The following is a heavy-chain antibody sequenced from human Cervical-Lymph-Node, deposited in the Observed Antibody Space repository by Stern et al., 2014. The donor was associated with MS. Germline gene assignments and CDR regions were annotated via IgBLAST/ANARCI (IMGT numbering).Heavy chain of an antibody. CDR3: ARDPHYYDSTGYCMDV. D-gene: IGHD3-22*01. Sequence: QLVQSGAEVKKPGASVKVSCKASGYTFTTYAIHWVRKAAGQSLEWMGWINAANGNTRYSHKFQDRVTITRDTSTSTAYMELSSLRSEDTAVYYCARDPHYYDSTGYCMDVWGQGTTVTVSS. J-gene: IGHJ6*02. CDR2: INAANGNT. CDR1: GYTFTTYA. V-gene: IGHV1-3*01.